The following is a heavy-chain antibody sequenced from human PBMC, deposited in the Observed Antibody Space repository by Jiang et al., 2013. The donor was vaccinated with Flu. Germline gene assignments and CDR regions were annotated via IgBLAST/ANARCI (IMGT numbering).Heavy chain of an antibody. CDR3: ATWKD. J-gene: IGHJ4*02. CDR2: IYHSGRT. V-gene: IGHV4-4*02. D-gene: IGHD1-1*01. CDR1: VGSISIDNW. Sequence: TXFLTCAVSVGSISIDNWWSWVRQPPGRGLEWIGEIYHSGRTNYNPSLKSRVTISVDKSKNQFSLKLSSVTAADTALYYCATWKDWGQGTLVTVSS.